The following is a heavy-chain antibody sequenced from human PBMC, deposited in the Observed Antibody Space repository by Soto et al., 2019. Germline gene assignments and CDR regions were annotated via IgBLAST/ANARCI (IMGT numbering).Heavy chain of an antibody. Sequence: KPGGSLRLSCAASGFTFSSYSMNWVRQAPGRGLEWVSSISHSSNYIYYADSVKGRFTISRDNAKNSLFLQMNSLRAEDTAFYYCVKDESINWYSGHFRHWGQGTLVTVSS. V-gene: IGHV3-21*04. CDR2: ISHSSNYI. D-gene: IGHD6-13*01. CDR3: VKDESINWYSGHFRH. J-gene: IGHJ1*01. CDR1: GFTFSSYS.